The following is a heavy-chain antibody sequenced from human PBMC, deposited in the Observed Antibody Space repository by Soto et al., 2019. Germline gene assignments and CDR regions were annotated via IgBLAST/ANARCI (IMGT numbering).Heavy chain of an antibody. CDR3: ARHYSTTWDYFDV. CDR2: INHSGST. Sequence: SETLSLTCAVYGGSFSGYYWSWIRQPPGKGLEWIGEINHSGSTNYNPSLKSRVTISVDTSKNQFSLKLSSVTAADTAVYYCARHYSTTWDYFDVWGQGTLVTVSS. D-gene: IGHD3-10*01. J-gene: IGHJ4*02. V-gene: IGHV4-34*01. CDR1: GGSFSGYY.